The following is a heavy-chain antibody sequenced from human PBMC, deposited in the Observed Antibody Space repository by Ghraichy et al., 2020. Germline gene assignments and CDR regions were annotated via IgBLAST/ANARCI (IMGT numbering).Heavy chain of an antibody. D-gene: IGHD4/OR15-4a*01. CDR2: IKIERDGGTT. CDR3: SANSDYARVYFNF. V-gene: IGHV3-15*01. CDR1: GFAFNAAW. Sequence: GGSLRLSCTVSGFAFNAAWMSWVRQAPGKGLEWICRIKIERDGGTTDYAAPVKDRFTISRDDSKNIAYLQMDSLKTEDTAVYFCSANSDYARVYFNFWGQGTRVSVSS. J-gene: IGHJ4*02.